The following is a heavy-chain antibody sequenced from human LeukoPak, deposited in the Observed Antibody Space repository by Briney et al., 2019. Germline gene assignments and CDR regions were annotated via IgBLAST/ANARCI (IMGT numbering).Heavy chain of an antibody. D-gene: IGHD4-11*01. CDR3: ARDYSNHYYYYGMDV. V-gene: IGHV3-48*03. Sequence: GGSLRLSCAASGFTFSSYEMNWVRQAPGKGLDWVSYISSSGSTIYYADSVKGRFTISRENAKNSLYLQMNSLRAEDTAVYYCARDYSNHYYYYGMDVWGQGTTVTVSS. J-gene: IGHJ6*02. CDR1: GFTFSSYE. CDR2: ISSSGSTI.